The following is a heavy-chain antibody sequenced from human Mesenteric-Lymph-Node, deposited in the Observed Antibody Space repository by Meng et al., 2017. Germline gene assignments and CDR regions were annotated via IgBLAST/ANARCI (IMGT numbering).Heavy chain of an antibody. D-gene: IGHD4-17*01. V-gene: IGHV3-11*01. CDR3: ARGFKYRYGDYIDY. CDR1: GFTFSDDY. J-gene: IGHJ4*02. CDR2: ISSSGSTI. Sequence: GGSLLLSCVASGFTFSDDYMSWTRQAPRKGLEWVSYISSSGSTIYYADSVKGRFTISRDNTKNSLYLQMNSLRAEDTAVDYCARGFKYRYGDYIDYWGQGTLVTVSS.